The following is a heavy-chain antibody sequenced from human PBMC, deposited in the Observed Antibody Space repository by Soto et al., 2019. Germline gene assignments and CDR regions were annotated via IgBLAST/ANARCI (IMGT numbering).Heavy chain of an antibody. J-gene: IGHJ4*02. Sequence: QVQLVESGGGVVQPGRSLRLSCAASGFTFSSYAMHWVRQAPGKGLEWVAIISYDGSNKYYADSVKGRFTFSRDNSRNTLYLQINSLRAEDTAVYYCARDQGGDIDYWGQGTLVTVSS. V-gene: IGHV3-30-3*01. CDR1: GFTFSSYA. CDR3: ARDQGGDIDY. CDR2: ISYDGSNK. D-gene: IGHD3-16*01.